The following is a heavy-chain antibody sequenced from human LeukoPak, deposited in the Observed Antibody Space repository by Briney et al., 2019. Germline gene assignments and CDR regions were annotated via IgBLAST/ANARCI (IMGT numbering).Heavy chain of an antibody. J-gene: IGHJ4*02. Sequence: GGSLRLSCAASGFTFSSYSMNWARQAPGKGLEWVSSISRSSSYIYYADSVKGRFTISRDDAKNSLYLQMNRLTAEDTAVYYCARTVRTMVRGVITMQIDYWGQGTLVTVSS. CDR3: ARTVRTMVRGVITMQIDY. CDR1: GFTFSSYS. V-gene: IGHV3-21*01. CDR2: ISRSSSYI. D-gene: IGHD3-10*01.